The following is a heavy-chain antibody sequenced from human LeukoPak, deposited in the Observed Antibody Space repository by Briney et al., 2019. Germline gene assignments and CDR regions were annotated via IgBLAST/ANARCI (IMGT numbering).Heavy chain of an antibody. Sequence: SETLSLTCIVSGDSIRSNHWRWIRQPPGKGLEWIGYISYSGKTSYNPSLKSRVTISVDTSKNQFSLKLSSVTAADTAVYYCARVGRGDNTWGSYYCDHWGQGTLVTVSS. CDR3: ARVGRGDNTWGSYYCDH. D-gene: IGHD3-16*01. CDR1: GDSIRSNH. V-gene: IGHV4-59*01. J-gene: IGHJ4*02. CDR2: ISYSGKT.